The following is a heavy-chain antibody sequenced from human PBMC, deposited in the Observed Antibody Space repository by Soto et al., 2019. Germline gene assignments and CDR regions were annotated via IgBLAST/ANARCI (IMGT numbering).Heavy chain of an antibody. J-gene: IGHJ4*02. CDR2: INHSGST. Sequence: SETLSLTCAVYGGSFSGYYWSWIRQPPGKGLEWIGEINHSGSTNYNPSLKSRVTISVDTSKNQFSLKLSSVTAADTAVYYCARGPVSNYKAFDYWGQGTLVTV. CDR1: GGSFSGYY. V-gene: IGHV4-34*01. CDR3: ARGPVSNYKAFDY. D-gene: IGHD4-4*01.